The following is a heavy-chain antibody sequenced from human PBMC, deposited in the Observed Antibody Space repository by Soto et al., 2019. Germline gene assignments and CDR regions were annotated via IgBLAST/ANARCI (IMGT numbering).Heavy chain of an antibody. D-gene: IGHD2-8*02. Sequence: TRSLTCTVSGASISSINWWSWVRQPPGKGLEWIADIYHSGGTNYNPSLKSRVTISVDKSKNQFTLKLSCVTAAYTAFYYCARGFRCTDNTCHGCFDPWGQGTLVTVSS. CDR1: GASISSINW. V-gene: IGHV4-4*02. J-gene: IGHJ5*02. CDR3: ARGFRCTDNTCHGCFDP. CDR2: IYHSGGT.